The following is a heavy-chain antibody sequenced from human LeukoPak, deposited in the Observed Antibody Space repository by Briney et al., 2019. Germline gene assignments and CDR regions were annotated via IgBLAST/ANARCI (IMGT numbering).Heavy chain of an antibody. CDR1: GFIFSSYE. Sequence: GGSLRLSCAASGFIFSSYEMNWVRQAPGQGLECGSYISSSGSTRYYADTMKGRFTISRDNAKNSLYLQMNSLRAEDTAVYYCARGHYDYVWGSYRTTELMDYWGQGTLVTVSS. CDR2: ISSSGSTR. D-gene: IGHD3-16*02. J-gene: IGHJ4*02. V-gene: IGHV3-48*03. CDR3: ARGHYDYVWGSYRTTELMDY.